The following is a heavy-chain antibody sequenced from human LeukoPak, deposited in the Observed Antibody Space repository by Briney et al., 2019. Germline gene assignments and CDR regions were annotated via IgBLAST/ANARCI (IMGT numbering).Heavy chain of an antibody. J-gene: IGHJ4*02. CDR2: ISYDGSNK. V-gene: IGHV3-30-3*01. D-gene: IGHD3-10*01. CDR1: GFTFSSYA. Sequence: GGSMRLSCAASGFTFSSYAMHGVRQAPGKGLACVAVISYDGSNKYYADSVKGRFTISRDNSKNTLYLQMNSLRAEDTAVYYCARDSVEYYYGSGSPNDYWGQGTLVTVSS. CDR3: ARDSVEYYYGSGSPNDY.